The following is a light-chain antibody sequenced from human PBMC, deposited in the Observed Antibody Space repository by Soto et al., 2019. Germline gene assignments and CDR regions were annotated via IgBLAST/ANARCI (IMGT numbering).Light chain of an antibody. J-gene: IGKJ3*01. CDR2: GAS. CDR1: QGISNY. Sequence: DIQMTQSPSSLSASVGDRVTITCRASQGISNYLAWYQQKPGKVPKLLIYGASTLQSGVPSRYSGSGSGTDYTLTISILQPEDVATYYCQNYNSYSQFTFGPGTKVDIK. CDR3: QNYNSYSQFT. V-gene: IGKV1-27*01.